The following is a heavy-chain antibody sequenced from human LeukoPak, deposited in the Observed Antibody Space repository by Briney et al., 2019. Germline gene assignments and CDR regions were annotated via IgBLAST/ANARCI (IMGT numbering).Heavy chain of an antibody. CDR2: ISHDGSNK. J-gene: IGHJ4*02. V-gene: IGHV3-30-3*01. CDR3: ARAGVRGVIPDY. D-gene: IGHD3-10*01. Sequence: GGSLRLSCAASGFTFSSYAMHWVRQAPGKGLEWVAVISHDGSNKYYADSVKGRFTISRDNSKNTLYLQMNSLGPEDTAVYYCARAGVRGVIPDYWGQGTLVTVSS. CDR1: GFTFSSYA.